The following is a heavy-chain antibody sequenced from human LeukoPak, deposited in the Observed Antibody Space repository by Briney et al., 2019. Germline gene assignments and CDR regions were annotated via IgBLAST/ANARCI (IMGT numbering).Heavy chain of an antibody. J-gene: IGHJ4*02. V-gene: IGHV1-69*13. CDR3: ARDSDYGVVTAILRD. D-gene: IGHD2-21*02. Sequence: SVTVSYTASGGTFSSYAISWVRQAPGQGLEWMGGIIPIFGTANYAQKFQGRDTITADESTSTAYMELSSLRSEDTAVYYCARDSDYGVVTAILRDWGQGTLVTVSS. CDR2: IIPIFGTA. CDR1: GGTFSSYA.